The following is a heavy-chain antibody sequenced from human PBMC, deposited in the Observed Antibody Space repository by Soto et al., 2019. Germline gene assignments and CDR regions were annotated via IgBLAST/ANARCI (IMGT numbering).Heavy chain of an antibody. CDR3: ATFSGYDPPAAPYYYGMDV. CDR2: INAGNGNT. J-gene: IGHJ6*02. Sequence: GASVKVSCKASGYTFTSYAMHWVRQAPGQRLEWMGWINAGNGNTKYSQKFQGRVTITRDTSASTAYMELSSLRSEDTAVYYCATFSGYDPPAAPYYYGMDVWGQGTTVTVSS. V-gene: IGHV1-3*01. D-gene: IGHD5-12*01. CDR1: GYTFTSYA.